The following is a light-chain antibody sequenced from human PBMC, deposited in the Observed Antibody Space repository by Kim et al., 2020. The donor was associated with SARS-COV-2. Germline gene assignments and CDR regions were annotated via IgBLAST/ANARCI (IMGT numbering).Light chain of an antibody. CDR3: MQGTHWPLT. V-gene: IGKV2-30*01. CDR1: QSLVDSDGNTY. Sequence: DVVMTQSPLSLPVTLGQPASISCRSSQSLVDSDGNTYLNWFQQRPGQSPRRLIYKVSNRDSGVPDRFSGSASGTDFTLKISRVEAEDVGVYYCMQGTHWPLTFGGGTKVDIK. J-gene: IGKJ4*01. CDR2: KVS.